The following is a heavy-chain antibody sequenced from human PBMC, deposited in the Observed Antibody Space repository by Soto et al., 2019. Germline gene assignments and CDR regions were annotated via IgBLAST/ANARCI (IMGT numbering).Heavy chain of an antibody. J-gene: IGHJ4*02. D-gene: IGHD2-15*01. CDR2: ISYDGSNK. V-gene: IGHV3-30-3*01. CDR1: GFTFSSYA. CDR3: ARAGGLRLDS. Sequence: QVQLVESGGGVVQPGRSLRLSCAASGFTFSSYAMHWVRQAPGKGLEWVAVISYDGSNKYYADSVKGRFTISRDISKNTLYRQMKSLGAEDMAVYDCARAGGLRLDSWGQGTLVTVSS.